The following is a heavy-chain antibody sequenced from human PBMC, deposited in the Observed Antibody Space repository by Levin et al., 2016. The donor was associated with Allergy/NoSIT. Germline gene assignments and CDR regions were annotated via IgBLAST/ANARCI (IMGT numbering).Heavy chain of an antibody. CDR1: GFTFSNNA. CDR3: AKVPWGDCSGPSCLSEFYFDY. Sequence: GESLKISCVGSGFTFSNNAISWVRQAPGKGLEWVSGIIDSGGSTYYADSVKGRFTISRDNSKNTLYLQMNSLRAEDTAVYYCAKVPWGDCSGPSCLSEFYFDYWGQGTLVTVSS. D-gene: IGHD2-2*01. V-gene: IGHV3-23*01. CDR2: IIDSGGST. J-gene: IGHJ4*02.